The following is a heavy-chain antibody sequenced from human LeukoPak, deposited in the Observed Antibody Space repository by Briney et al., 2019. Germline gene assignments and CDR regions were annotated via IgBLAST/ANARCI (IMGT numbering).Heavy chain of an antibody. J-gene: IGHJ4*02. CDR2: ISGSGGST. V-gene: IGHV3-23*01. CDR1: GFTFSSNA. D-gene: IGHD3-10*01. Sequence: PGGSLRLSCAASGFTFSSNAMSWVRQAPGKGLEWVSAISGSGGSTYYADSVKGRFTISRDNSKNTLYLQMNSLRAEDTAVYYCAKDPYYYGSGSYFDYWGQGTLVTVSS. CDR3: AKDPYYYGSGSYFDY.